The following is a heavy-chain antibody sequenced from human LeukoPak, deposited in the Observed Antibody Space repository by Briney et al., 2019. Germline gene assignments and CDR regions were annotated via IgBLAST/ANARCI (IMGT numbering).Heavy chain of an antibody. V-gene: IGHV3-33*06. D-gene: IGHD3-10*01. J-gene: IGHJ4*02. CDR2: IWYDGSNK. CDR3: AKGSPGYYGSGSYFDY. Sequence: PGGSLRLSCAPSGFTFSRYGMHWVRQAPGKGLEWVAVIWYDGSNKYYADSVKGRFTISRDNSENTLYLQMNSLRAEDTAVYYCAKGSPGYYGSGSYFDYWGQGTLVTVSS. CDR1: GFTFSRYG.